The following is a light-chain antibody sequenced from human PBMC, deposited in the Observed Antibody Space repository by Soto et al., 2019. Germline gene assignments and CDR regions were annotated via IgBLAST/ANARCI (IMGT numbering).Light chain of an antibody. V-gene: IGLV2-14*01. Sequence: QSALTQPASVSGSPGQSITISCTGTSSDVGGYNYVSWYQQHPGKAPKLMIYEVSNRPSGVSNRFSGSKSGNTASLTISGLQAEDEADYYCSSYTSSSTWVXGGGTKVTVL. CDR2: EVS. CDR3: SSYTSSSTWV. CDR1: SSDVGGYNY. J-gene: IGLJ3*02.